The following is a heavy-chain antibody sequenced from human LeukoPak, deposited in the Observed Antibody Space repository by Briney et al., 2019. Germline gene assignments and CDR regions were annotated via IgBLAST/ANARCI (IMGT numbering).Heavy chain of an antibody. Sequence: ASVKVSCKASGYTFTNYYIHWVRQAPGQGLEWMGIINPTGGSTTYAQKFQGRVTMTRDTSTSTVYMELSSLRSEDTAVYYCARANFYDSSGRYFYCGMDFRGQGTTVTVSS. D-gene: IGHD3-22*01. V-gene: IGHV1-46*01. CDR1: GYTFTNYY. CDR3: ARANFYDSSGRYFYCGMDF. CDR2: INPTGGST. J-gene: IGHJ6*02.